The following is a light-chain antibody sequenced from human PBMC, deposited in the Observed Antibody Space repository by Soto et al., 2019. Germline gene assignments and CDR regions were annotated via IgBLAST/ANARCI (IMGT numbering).Light chain of an antibody. Sequence: QSALTQPASLSGSPGQSITISGTGTSSNIGRYNYVSWYQLHPGKAPKLMIYEVSNWPSGVSDRFSGSKSGNTASLTISGLQAEDEADYYCSSYTSSSTLVFGGGTKLTVL. CDR2: EVS. CDR3: SSYTSSSTLV. V-gene: IGLV2-14*01. J-gene: IGLJ3*02. CDR1: SSNIGRYNY.